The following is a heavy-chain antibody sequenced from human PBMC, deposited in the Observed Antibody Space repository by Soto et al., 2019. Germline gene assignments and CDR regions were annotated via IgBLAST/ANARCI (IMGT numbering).Heavy chain of an antibody. D-gene: IGHD3-22*01. CDR3: AKDTYYYDSSGYYVFDY. CDR1: GFTFINYG. J-gene: IGHJ4*02. Sequence: PGVPLRLCCGDVGFTFINYGMHWVRQATGKGLEWVAGISYDGSNKHYADSAEGRFTISRDNSKSTVYLQMNSLRAEDTAIYYCAKDTYYYDSSGYYVFDYWGQGALVTVSS. CDR2: ISYDGSNK. V-gene: IGHV3-30*18.